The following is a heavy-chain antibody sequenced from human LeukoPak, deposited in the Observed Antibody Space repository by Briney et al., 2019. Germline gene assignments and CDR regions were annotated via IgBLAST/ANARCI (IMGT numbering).Heavy chain of an antibody. J-gene: IGHJ3*02. D-gene: IGHD1-26*01. CDR3: ARYGTGSYEMRAFDI. Sequence: SETLSLTCTVSGGSISSYFWSWIRQPPGKGLEWIGYIYYSGSTSYNPSLKSRVTISVDTSKNQFSLRLTSVTAADTAVYYCARYGTGSYEMRAFDIWGQGTMVTVS. CDR1: GGSISSYF. CDR2: IYYSGST. V-gene: IGHV4-59*01.